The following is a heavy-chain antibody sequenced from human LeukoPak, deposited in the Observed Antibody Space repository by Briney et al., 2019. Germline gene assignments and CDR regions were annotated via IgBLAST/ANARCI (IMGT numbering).Heavy chain of an antibody. CDR3: ARVGGYYDSSGTFDAFDI. V-gene: IGHV4-34*01. CDR1: GGSFSGYY. CDR2: INHSGST. Sequence: SETLSLTCAVYGGSFSGYYWSWIRQPPGKGLEWIGEINHSGSTNYNPSLKSRVTISVDTSKNQFSLKLSSVTAADTAMYYCARVGGYYDSSGTFDAFDIWGQGTMVTVSS. D-gene: IGHD3-22*01. J-gene: IGHJ3*02.